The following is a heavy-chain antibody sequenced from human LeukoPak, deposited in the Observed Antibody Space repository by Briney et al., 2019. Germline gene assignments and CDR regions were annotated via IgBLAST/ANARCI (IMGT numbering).Heavy chain of an antibody. CDR1: GFTFSSFG. V-gene: IGHV3-30*02. CDR2: IGYYGNNK. CDR3: AKADGGAITGRALDY. Sequence: GGSLRLSCAASGFTFSSFGMHWVRQAPGKGLEWVAFIGYYGNNKYDADSVKGRFTISRDNSKHTLYLQMNSLRPEDTAMYYCAKADGGAITGRALDYWGQGTLVTVSS. J-gene: IGHJ4*02. D-gene: IGHD1-26*01.